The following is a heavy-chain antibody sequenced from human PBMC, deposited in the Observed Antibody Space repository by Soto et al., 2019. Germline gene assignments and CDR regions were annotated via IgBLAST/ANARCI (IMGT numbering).Heavy chain of an antibody. V-gene: IGHV4-39*01. J-gene: IGHJ4*02. Sequence: QLQLQESGPGLVKPSETLSLTCTVSGGSISSSSYYWGWIRQPPGKGLEWIGSIYYSGSTYYNPSLRFRVTISVDTSKNQFSLKLSSVTAADTAVYYCARRVAVAVPTENFDYWGQGTLVTVSS. CDR2: IYYSGST. CDR1: GGSISSSSYY. CDR3: ARRVAVAVPTENFDY. D-gene: IGHD6-19*01.